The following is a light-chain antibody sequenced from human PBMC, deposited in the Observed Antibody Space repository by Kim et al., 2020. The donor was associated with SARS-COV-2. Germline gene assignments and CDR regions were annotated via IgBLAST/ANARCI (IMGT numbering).Light chain of an antibody. Sequence: DIQMTQSPSTLSASVGDRVTITCRASQSISIWLAWYQQKPGKAPNLLIYDASILESGVPSRFSGSGSGTEFTLTISSLQPDDFATYYCQEYESKSWTFGQGTKVDIK. V-gene: IGKV1-5*01. J-gene: IGKJ1*01. CDR3: QEYESKSWT. CDR1: QSISIW. CDR2: DAS.